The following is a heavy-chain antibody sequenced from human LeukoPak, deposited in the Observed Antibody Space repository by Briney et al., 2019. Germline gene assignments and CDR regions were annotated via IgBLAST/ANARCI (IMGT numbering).Heavy chain of an antibody. CDR3: TKNAGRGRPSDL. D-gene: IGHD2-15*01. Sequence: PSETLSLTCTVSGDSVSSSYWSWVRQPPGKGLGWLAYIYYTGVTNYNPSLKSRVTISLDMSRNQVSLKLPSVTAADTAVYYCTKNAGRGRPSDLWGQGTLVTVSS. CDR2: IYYTGVT. CDR1: GDSVSSSY. V-gene: IGHV4-59*02. J-gene: IGHJ5*02.